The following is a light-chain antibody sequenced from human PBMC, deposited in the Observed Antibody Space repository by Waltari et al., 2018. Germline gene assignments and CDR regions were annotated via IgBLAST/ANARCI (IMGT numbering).Light chain of an antibody. Sequence: QAVVTQEPSLTVSPGGTVTLTCGSSTGPVTITHYTYWFQQKPGQAPRPLIYETRSKPSWTPARFSGSRLGGKAALTLSDAQPEDEADYYCFLYYSGVVVFGGGTRLTVL. V-gene: IGLV7-46*01. CDR1: TGPVTITHY. J-gene: IGLJ2*01. CDR3: FLYYSGVVV. CDR2: ETR.